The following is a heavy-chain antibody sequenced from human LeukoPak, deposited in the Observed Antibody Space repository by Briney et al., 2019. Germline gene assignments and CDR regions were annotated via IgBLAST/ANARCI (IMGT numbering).Heavy chain of an antibody. Sequence: PGGSLRLSCAASGFTFSSYAMSWVRQAPGKGLEWLSYITGSGSTKYYADSVRGRFTISRDNSKNSLYLQINSLRAEDTAVYYCARLLDISDHWGQGTLVTVSS. CDR3: ARLLDISDH. J-gene: IGHJ4*02. CDR2: ITGSGSTK. V-gene: IGHV3-48*03. D-gene: IGHD3-22*01. CDR1: GFTFSSYA.